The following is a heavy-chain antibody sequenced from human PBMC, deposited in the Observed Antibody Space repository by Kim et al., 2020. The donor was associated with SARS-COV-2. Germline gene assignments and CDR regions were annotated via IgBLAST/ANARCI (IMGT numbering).Heavy chain of an antibody. Sequence: AQRLRGRATRTTDTSTSTAYMELRSLSSDDTAVYYCARGGGWGLRFFDYWGQGTLVTVSS. V-gene: IGHV1-18*01. D-gene: IGHD5-12*01. CDR3: ARGGGWGLRFFDY. J-gene: IGHJ4*02.